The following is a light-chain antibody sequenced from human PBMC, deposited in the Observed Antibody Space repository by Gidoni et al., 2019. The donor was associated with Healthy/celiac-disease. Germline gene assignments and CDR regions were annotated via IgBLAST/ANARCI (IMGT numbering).Light chain of an antibody. J-gene: IGKJ2*01. CDR3: QQSYSTFMYT. Sequence: DIQMTQSPSSLSASVGDRVTITCRASQSISSYLNWYQQKPGKAPKLLIYAASSLQSEVPSRFSGSGSGTDFTLTISSLQPEDFATYYCQQSYSTFMYTFGQGTKLEIK. CDR1: QSISSY. CDR2: AAS. V-gene: IGKV1-39*01.